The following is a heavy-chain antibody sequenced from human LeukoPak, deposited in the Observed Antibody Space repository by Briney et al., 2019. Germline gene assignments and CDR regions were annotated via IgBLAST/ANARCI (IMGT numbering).Heavy chain of an antibody. CDR3: AGGSYEGLLYYYYGMDV. V-gene: IGHV3-30-3*01. Sequence: GRSLRLSWAAAGLTFSSYAMRWVRQAPGDGMGWVAVISYEGNNKYYAGSGKGRFTISRDNSKDSLYLQMNSLKAEDTALYYCAGGSYEGLLYYYYGMDVWGQGTTVTVSS. CDR1: GLTFSSYA. CDR2: ISYEGNNK. D-gene: IGHD3-16*01. J-gene: IGHJ6*02.